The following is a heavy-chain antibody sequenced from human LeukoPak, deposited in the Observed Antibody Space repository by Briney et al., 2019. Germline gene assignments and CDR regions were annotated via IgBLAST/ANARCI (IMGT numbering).Heavy chain of an antibody. CDR1: EHIFTIYH. CDR3: ALVTSGNWWFDP. J-gene: IGHJ5*02. D-gene: IGHD2-21*02. CDR2: INPDTGVT. Sequence: ASVKVSCKTSEHIFTIYHIHWVRQAPGQGLEWMAWINPDTGVTKYAQDLQGRVTVARDTSLTTTYMELSTLTSDDTAVYYCALVTSGNWWFDPWGPGTLVTVSS. V-gene: IGHV1-2*02.